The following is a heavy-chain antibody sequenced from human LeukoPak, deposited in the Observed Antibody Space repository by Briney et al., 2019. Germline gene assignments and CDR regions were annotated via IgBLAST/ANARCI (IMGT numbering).Heavy chain of an antibody. CDR3: ASLSHSRYYAGSRYYYHMDV. V-gene: IGHV4-38-2*01. Sequence: PSETLSLTRALSEFSFIRGYTWCWIRQPPGKGLEWIGSIYHSGSTYYNPSLKSRVTISVDTSKNQFSLKLGSVTAADIAVYDCASLSHSRYYAGSRYYYHMDVWGKGTTVTVSS. CDR2: IYHSGST. J-gene: IGHJ6*03. D-gene: IGHD3-3*01. CDR1: EFSFIRGYT.